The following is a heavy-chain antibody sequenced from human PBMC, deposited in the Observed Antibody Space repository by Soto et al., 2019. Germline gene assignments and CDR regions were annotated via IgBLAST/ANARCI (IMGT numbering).Heavy chain of an antibody. D-gene: IGHD5-12*01. CDR3: AINEGTDGYKFVY. J-gene: IGHJ4*02. Sequence: QVQLVQSGAEVKKPGTSVKVSCKASGGTFSTYEICWVRQAPGQGLEWMGGIIPLFGTANYAQKFQGRATIIEDESTSTAYMELRRLRSEDTAMYYCAINEGTDGYKFVYWGQGPLVTVSS. CDR1: GGTFSTYE. CDR2: IIPLFGTA. V-gene: IGHV1-69*01.